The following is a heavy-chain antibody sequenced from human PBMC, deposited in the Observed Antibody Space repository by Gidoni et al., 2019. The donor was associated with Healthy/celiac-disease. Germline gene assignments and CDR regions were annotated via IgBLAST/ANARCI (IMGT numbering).Heavy chain of an antibody. CDR1: GCSISSGDYY. D-gene: IGHD2-2*01. J-gene: IGHJ4*02. CDR2: SYYSGST. CDR3: ARAAYQCVTGYFDY. V-gene: IGHV4-30-4*01. Sequence: QVQLQESGPGLVKPSQTLSLPCTVSGCSISSGDYYWSWIRQPPGKCLEWIGYSYYSGSTYYNPSLKSRVTISVDTSKNQFSLKLSSVTAADTAVYYCARAAYQCVTGYFDYWGQGTLVTVSS.